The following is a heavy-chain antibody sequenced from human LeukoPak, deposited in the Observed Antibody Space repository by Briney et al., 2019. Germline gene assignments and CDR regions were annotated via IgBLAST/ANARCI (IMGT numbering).Heavy chain of an antibody. V-gene: IGHV3-7*01. J-gene: IGHJ4*02. D-gene: IGHD6-19*01. CDR2: INPDGTGK. Sequence: GGSLKLSCAASGFTFSNYWMTWVRQAPGKGLQWVAHINPDGTGKYYDDSVRGRFSISRDNANNALYLQMSSLRGEDTAVYYCTSEYSSGWYTPANYWGQGTLVTVSS. CDR3: TSEYSSGWYTPANY. CDR1: GFTFSNYW.